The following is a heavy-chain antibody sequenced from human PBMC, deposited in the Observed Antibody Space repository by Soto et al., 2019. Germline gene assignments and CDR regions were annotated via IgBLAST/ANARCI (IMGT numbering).Heavy chain of an antibody. J-gene: IGHJ6*03. CDR1: GGSFSGYY. CDR3: ARDGHDYSNYYYCYYMDV. V-gene: IGHV4-34*01. CDR2: INHSGST. D-gene: IGHD4-4*01. Sequence: PSETLSLTCAVYGGSFSGYYWSWIRQPPGKGLEWIGEINHSGSTNYNPSLKSRVTISVDTSKNQFSLKLSSVTAADTAVYYCARDGHDYSNYYYCYYMDVWGKGTTVTVSS.